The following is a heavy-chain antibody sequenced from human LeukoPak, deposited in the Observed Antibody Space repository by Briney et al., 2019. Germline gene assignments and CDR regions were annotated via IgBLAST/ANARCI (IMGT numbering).Heavy chain of an antibody. CDR1: GGSLSSYY. J-gene: IGHJ4*02. CDR3: ARHDPGSGGENY. V-gene: IGHV4-59*08. Sequence: SETLSLTCTVPGGSLSSYYWRWVRQPPGKGLEWIGYIYYSGSTIHTPSPKNRVTLSVDSSKNECSLKLSSVTAADTAVYYWARHDPGSGGENYWGQGTLVTVSS. CDR2: IYYSGST. D-gene: IGHD3-10*01.